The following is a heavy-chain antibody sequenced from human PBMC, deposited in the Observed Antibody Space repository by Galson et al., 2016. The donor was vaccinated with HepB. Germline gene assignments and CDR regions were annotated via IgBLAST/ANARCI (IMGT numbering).Heavy chain of an antibody. CDR1: GFTFSDYG. CDR3: ARDDFGDSIDY. CDR2: VSYDGKNK. D-gene: IGHD4-17*01. Sequence: SLRLSCAASGFTFSDYGLHWVRQAPGKGPEWVAVVSYDGKNKYYSDSVKGRFTISRDNSKNTLYVQMNSLRAEDTAVYYCARDDFGDSIDYWGQGTLVTVSS. V-gene: IGHV3-30*03. J-gene: IGHJ4*02.